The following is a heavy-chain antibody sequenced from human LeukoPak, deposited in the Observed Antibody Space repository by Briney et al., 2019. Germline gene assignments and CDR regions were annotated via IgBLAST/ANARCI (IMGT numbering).Heavy chain of an antibody. J-gene: IGHJ6*03. V-gene: IGHV1-69*13. D-gene: IGHD2-2*01. Sequence: SXXVSCKASGGTFISYAISWVRQAPGQGREWMGGIIPIFGTANYAQKFQGRVTITADEYTSTAYMEVSSLRSEDTAVYYCARVFGSYCSSTSCYGDYYYYMDVWGKGTTVTVSS. CDR3: ARVFGSYCSSTSCYGDYYYYMDV. CDR2: IIPIFGTA. CDR1: GGTFISYA.